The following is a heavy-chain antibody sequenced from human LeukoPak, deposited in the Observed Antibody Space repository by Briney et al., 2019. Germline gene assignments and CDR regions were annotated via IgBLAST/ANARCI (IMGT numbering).Heavy chain of an antibody. Sequence: AGGSLGLSCAASGFTFSSYAMHWVRQAPGKGLEWVAVISYDGSNKYYADSVKGRFTISRDNSKNTLYLQMNSLRAEDAAVYYCASNLYCSGGSCYFPNFDYWGQGTLVTVSS. V-gene: IGHV3-30-3*01. CDR3: ASNLYCSGGSCYFPNFDY. CDR1: GFTFSSYA. D-gene: IGHD2-15*01. J-gene: IGHJ4*02. CDR2: ISYDGSNK.